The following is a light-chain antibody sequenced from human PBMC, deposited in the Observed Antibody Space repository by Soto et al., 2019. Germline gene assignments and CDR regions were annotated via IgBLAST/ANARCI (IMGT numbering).Light chain of an antibody. CDR3: LQDYSYPYT. CDR2: AAS. J-gene: IGKJ2*01. CDR1: QGIGND. Sequence: AIQMTQSPSSLPASVGDRVTITCRASQGIGNDLGWYQQKPGKAPKLLIYAASTLQTGIPSRFSGRGSGTDFTLTISSLLPEDFATYYCLQDYSYPYTFGQGTKLEIK. V-gene: IGKV1-6*01.